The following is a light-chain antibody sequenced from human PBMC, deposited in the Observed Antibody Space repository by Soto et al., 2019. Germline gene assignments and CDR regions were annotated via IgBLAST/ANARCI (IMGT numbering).Light chain of an antibody. CDR1: NIGSYT. CDR3: QVWDSRRDRYD. CDR2: DDS. V-gene: IGLV3-21*02. J-gene: IGLJ1*01. Sequence: SYELTQPPSVSVAPGQTAWITCGGNNIGSYTVHWYQQRPGQAPVLVVYDDSDRPSGIPERFSGSKSGNTATLTIGRVEAGDEADYYCQVWDSRRDRYDFGTGTKLTVL.